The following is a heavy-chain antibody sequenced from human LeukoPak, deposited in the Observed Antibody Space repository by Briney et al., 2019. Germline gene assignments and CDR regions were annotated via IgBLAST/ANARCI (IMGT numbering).Heavy chain of an antibody. V-gene: IGHV1-18*01. CDR3: ARDATYYYGSGSYPKRRRIDY. CDR1: GYTFTCYG. D-gene: IGHD3-10*01. Sequence: GASVKVSCKASGYTFTCYGISWVRQAPGQGLEWMGWISAYNGNTNYAQKLQDRVTMTTDTSTSTAYMELRSLRSDDTAVYYCARDATYYYGSGSYPKRRRIDYWGQGTLVTVSS. J-gene: IGHJ4*02. CDR2: ISAYNGNT.